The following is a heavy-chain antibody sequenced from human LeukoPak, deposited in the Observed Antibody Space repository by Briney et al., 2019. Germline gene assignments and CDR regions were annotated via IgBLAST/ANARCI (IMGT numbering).Heavy chain of an antibody. Sequence: SETLSLTCAVYGGSFSNYYWSWIRQPPGKGLEWIGYIYYSGSTNYNPSLKSRVTISVDTSKNQFSLKLSSVTAADTAVYYCAKASRRHCGSTVCYTLDYWGQGTLVTVSS. CDR3: AKASRRHCGSTVCYTLDY. V-gene: IGHV4-59*01. J-gene: IGHJ4*02. CDR2: IYYSGST. CDR1: GGSFSNYY. D-gene: IGHD2-2*02.